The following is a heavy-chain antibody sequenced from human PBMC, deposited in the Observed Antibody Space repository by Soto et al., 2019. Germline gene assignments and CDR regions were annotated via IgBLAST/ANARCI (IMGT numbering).Heavy chain of an antibody. J-gene: IGHJ4*02. CDR1: GYTFTCYV. Sequence: VNVSCKASGYTFTCYVIRWVRQAPGQGLEWMGWIIPILGIANYAQKFQGRVTITADKSTSTAYMELSSLRSEDTAVYYCASNTAMAPFDYWGQGTLVTVSS. CDR3: ASNTAMAPFDY. CDR2: IIPILGIA. D-gene: IGHD5-18*01. V-gene: IGHV1-69*04.